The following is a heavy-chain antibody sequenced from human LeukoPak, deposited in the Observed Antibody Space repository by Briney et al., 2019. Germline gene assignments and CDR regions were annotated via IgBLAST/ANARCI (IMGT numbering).Heavy chain of an antibody. CDR3: TRPYCSGGSCPRTQFFDP. D-gene: IGHD2-15*01. V-gene: IGHV3-49*03. CDR2: IRSKAYGGTT. CDR1: GFTFGDYA. Sequence: PGGSLRLSCTASGFTFGDYAMSWFRQAPGKGLEWVGFIRSKAYGGTTEYAASVKGRFTISRDDSKSIAYLQMNSLKTEDTAVYYCTRPYCSGGSCPRTQFFDPWGQGTLVTVSS. J-gene: IGHJ5*02.